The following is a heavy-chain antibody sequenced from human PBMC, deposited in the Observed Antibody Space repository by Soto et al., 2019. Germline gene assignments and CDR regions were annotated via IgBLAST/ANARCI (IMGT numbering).Heavy chain of an antibody. Sequence: QVQLVQSGAEVKKPGSSVKVSCKASGGTFSSYAISWVRQAPGQGLEWMGGIIPIFGTANYAQKFQGRVTITADESTSTAYMELSSLRSEDSAVYYCATKLPKYYYYYYGMDVWGQGTTVTVSS. V-gene: IGHV1-69*01. J-gene: IGHJ6*02. CDR2: IIPIFGTA. D-gene: IGHD6-6*01. CDR1: GGTFSSYA. CDR3: ATKLPKYYYYYYGMDV.